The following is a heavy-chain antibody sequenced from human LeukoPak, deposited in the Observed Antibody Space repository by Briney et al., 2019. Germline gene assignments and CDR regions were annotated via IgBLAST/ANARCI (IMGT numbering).Heavy chain of an antibody. J-gene: IGHJ5*01. Sequence: GGSLRLSCAASGFTFSRYWMHWVRQAPGKGPLWVSRINSDGSSTKYADTVEGRFVISRDNARNILYLQMNSLRAEDTAVYYCARDCRLNCARQPGFDSWGQGTLVTVSS. V-gene: IGHV3-74*03. CDR2: INSDGSST. CDR1: GFTFSRYW. CDR3: ARDCRLNCARQPGFDS. D-gene: IGHD1-1*01.